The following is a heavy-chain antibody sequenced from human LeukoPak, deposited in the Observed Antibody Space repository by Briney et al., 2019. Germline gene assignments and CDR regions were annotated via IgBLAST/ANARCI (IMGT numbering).Heavy chain of an antibody. V-gene: IGHV3-30*02. CDR2: VRFDGSDK. Sequence: GGSLRLSCAASGFTFRSHDMHWVRQAPGKGLEWVTFVRFDGSDKKYADSVKGRFTISRDNSKNTLSLQMISLRAEDTAVYYCAKSLYPDAFDIWGPGTMVTVS. J-gene: IGHJ3*02. CDR3: AKSLYPDAFDI. CDR1: GFTFRSHD. D-gene: IGHD2-8*01.